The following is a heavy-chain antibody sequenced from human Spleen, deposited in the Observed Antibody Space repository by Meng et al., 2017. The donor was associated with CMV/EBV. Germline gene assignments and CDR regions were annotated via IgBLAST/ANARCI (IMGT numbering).Heavy chain of an antibody. V-gene: IGHV3-21*01. J-gene: IGHJ4*02. D-gene: IGHD3-3*01. CDR1: GFTFSSYS. CDR3: AGTYDFWCGVPY. CDR2: ISSSSSYI. Sequence: LSLTCAASGFTFSSYSMTWVRQAPGTGLEWVSSISSSSSYIYYAASVKGRFTISRDNAKNSLYLQMDSLRAEDTAVYYCAGTYDFWCGVPYWGQGTLVTVSS.